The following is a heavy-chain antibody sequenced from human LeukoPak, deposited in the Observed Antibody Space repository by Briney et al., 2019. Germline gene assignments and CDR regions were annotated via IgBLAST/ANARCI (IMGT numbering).Heavy chain of an antibody. D-gene: IGHD6-19*01. V-gene: IGHV1-2*06. Sequence: VASVKVSCTASGYTFTGYYMHWVRQAPGQGLEWMGRINPNSGGTNYAQKFQGRVTMTRDTSISTAYMELSRLRSDDTAVYYCARDLPGYSSGWDAFDIWGQGTMVTASS. J-gene: IGHJ3*02. CDR1: GYTFTGYY. CDR3: ARDLPGYSSGWDAFDI. CDR2: INPNSGGT.